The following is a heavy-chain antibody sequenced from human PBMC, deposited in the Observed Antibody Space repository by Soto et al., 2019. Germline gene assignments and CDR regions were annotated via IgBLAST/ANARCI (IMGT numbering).Heavy chain of an antibody. D-gene: IGHD3-22*01. CDR3: AQSLYHYDNSGHYPLLNFDL. Sequence: QITLKESGPTLVKPTQTLTLTCTFSGFSLETSGMGMSWIRQPPGKALEWLALIYWDDDKRYSPSLKNRVTITKATSKSLVVHTFTNVDRVDTATYFCAQSLYHYDNSGHYPLLNFDLWGRGTMVTVS. CDR2: IYWDDDK. V-gene: IGHV2-5*02. J-gene: IGHJ2*01. CDR1: GFSLETSGMG.